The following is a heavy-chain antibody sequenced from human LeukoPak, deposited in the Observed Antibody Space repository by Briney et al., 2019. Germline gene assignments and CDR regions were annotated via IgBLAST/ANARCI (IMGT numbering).Heavy chain of an antibody. CDR3: ARDFGDYRVDY. CDR1: GDSISSYY. CDR2: IHYSGNT. V-gene: IGHV4-59*04. J-gene: IGHJ4*02. D-gene: IGHD4-17*01. Sequence: SETLSLTCTVSGDSISSYYWSWIRQPPGKGLEWIGTIHYSGNTYYNPSLKSRVAISVDTSKNQFSLRLSSVTAADTAVYYCARDFGDYRVDYWGQGTLVTVSS.